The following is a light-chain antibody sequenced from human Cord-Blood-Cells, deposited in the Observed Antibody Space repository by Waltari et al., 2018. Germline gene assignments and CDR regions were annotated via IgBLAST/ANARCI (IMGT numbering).Light chain of an antibody. CDR1: QSVLYSSNNKNY. J-gene: IGKJ2*01. V-gene: IGKV4-1*01. CDR3: QQYNSYPYT. Sequence: DIVMTQSPDSLAVSLGERATINCKPSQSVLYSSNNKNYLACYQQKPGQPPKLLIYWASTRESGVPDRFSGSGSGTDFTLTISSLQPDDFATYYCQQYNSYPYTFGQGTKLEIK. CDR2: WAS.